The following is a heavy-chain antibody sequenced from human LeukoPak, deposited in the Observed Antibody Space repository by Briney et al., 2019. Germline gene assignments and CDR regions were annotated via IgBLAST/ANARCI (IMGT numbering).Heavy chain of an antibody. CDR3: ARYGSSSWSMWYFDY. V-gene: IGHV1-46*01. CDR1: GYTFTSYY. J-gene: IGHJ4*02. CDR2: INPSGGST. Sequence: ASVKVSCKASGYTFTSYYMHWVRQAPGQGLEWMGIINPSGGSTSYAQKFQGRVTMTRDTSTSTVYMELSSLRSEDTAVYYCARYGSSSWSMWYFDYWGQGTLVAVSS. D-gene: IGHD6-13*01.